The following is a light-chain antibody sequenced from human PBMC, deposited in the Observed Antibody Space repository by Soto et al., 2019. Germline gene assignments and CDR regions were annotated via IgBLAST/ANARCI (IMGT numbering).Light chain of an antibody. V-gene: IGLV1-40*01. Sequence: QSVLTQPPSVSGAPGQRVTISFTGSSSNIGAGYDVHWYQQLPGTAPKLLIYGNSNRPSGVPDRFSGSKSGTSASLAITGLQAEDEADYYCQSYDSSLSGSNVFGGGTKLTVL. CDR1: SSNIGAGYD. CDR2: GNS. J-gene: IGLJ3*02. CDR3: QSYDSSLSGSNV.